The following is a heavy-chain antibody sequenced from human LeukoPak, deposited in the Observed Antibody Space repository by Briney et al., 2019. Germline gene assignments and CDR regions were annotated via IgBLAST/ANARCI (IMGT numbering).Heavy chain of an antibody. CDR2: IRGSGGGT. CDR3: ARDPNGDYIGAFDM. J-gene: IGHJ3*02. CDR1: GFIFSNYA. Sequence: GSLRLSCGASGFIFSNYALMWLRQSPGKGLEWVSAIRGSGGGTFYADSVKGRFTISRDNSKNTLYLQMNGVRADVTAVYYCARDPNGDYIGAFDMWGRGTLVTVSS. V-gene: IGHV3-23*01. D-gene: IGHD4-17*01.